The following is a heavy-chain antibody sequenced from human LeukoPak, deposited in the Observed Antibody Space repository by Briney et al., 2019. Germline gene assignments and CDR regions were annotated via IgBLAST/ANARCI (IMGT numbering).Heavy chain of an antibody. D-gene: IGHD3-10*01. CDR1: GFTFSSYS. CDR3: ASLFGPSRSGGYPDY. Sequence: GGSLRLSCAASGFTFSSYSMNWVRQAPGKGLEWVSSISSSSSYIYYADSVKGRFTISRDNAKNSLYLQMNSLRAEDTAVYYCASLFGPSRSGGYPDYWGQGTLVTVSS. J-gene: IGHJ4*02. CDR2: ISSSSSYI. V-gene: IGHV3-21*01.